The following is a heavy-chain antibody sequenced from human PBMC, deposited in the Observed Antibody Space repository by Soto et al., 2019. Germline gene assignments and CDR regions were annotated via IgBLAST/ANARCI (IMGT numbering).Heavy chain of an antibody. CDR3: ATLPPRIVVVVLPIPT. CDR1: GASISSTNW. J-gene: IGHJ4*02. Sequence: QVQLQESGPRLVKPSGTLSLTCAVSGASISSTNWWTWVRQPPGKGLEWIGEIYHTGSTKYKPSRKGRVTISLYKSNNQFSLTLSAVTAADSAVYYCATLPPRIVVVVLPIPTWGQGTLVTVSS. V-gene: IGHV4-4*02. CDR2: IYHTGST. D-gene: IGHD2-15*01.